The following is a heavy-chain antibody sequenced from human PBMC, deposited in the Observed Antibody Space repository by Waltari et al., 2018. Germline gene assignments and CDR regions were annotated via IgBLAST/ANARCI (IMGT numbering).Heavy chain of an antibody. CDR2: IIPILGIA. CDR3: ARERGRTAAGSFDI. J-gene: IGHJ3*02. D-gene: IGHD6-13*01. V-gene: IGHV1-69*04. CDR1: GGTFSSYA. Sequence: QVQLVQSGAEVKKPGSSVKVSCKASGGTFSSYAISWVRQAPGQGLEWMGGIIPILGIANYAQNFQGRVTITADESTSTAYMELSSLRSEDTAVYYCARERGRTAAGSFDIWGQGTMVTVSS.